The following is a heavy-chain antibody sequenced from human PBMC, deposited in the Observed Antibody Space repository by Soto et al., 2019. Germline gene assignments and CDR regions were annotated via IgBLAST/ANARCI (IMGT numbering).Heavy chain of an antibody. CDR1: GFTFSSYS. D-gene: IGHD3-16*01. V-gene: IGHV3-21*01. Sequence: EVQLVESGGGLVKPGGSLRLSCAASGFTFSSYSMNWVRQAPGKGLEWVSSISSSSSYIYYADSVKGRFTISRDNAKNSLYLQMNGLRAEDTAVYYCARGGAGRPRYYYGMDVWGQGTTVTVSS. J-gene: IGHJ6*02. CDR2: ISSSSSYI. CDR3: ARGGAGRPRYYYGMDV.